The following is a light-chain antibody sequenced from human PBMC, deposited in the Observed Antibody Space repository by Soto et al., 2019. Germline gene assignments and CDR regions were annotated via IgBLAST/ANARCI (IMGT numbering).Light chain of an antibody. CDR2: DVS. J-gene: IGLJ1*01. V-gene: IGLV2-11*01. CDR3: CSYAGSFYV. CDR1: SSDVGGYNY. Sequence: QSALTPPRSVSGSPGQSVTISCTGTSSDVGGYNYVSWYQQHPGKAPKLMIYDVSKRPSGVPDRFSGSKSGNTASLTISGLQAEDEADYYCCSYAGSFYVFGTGTKVTV.